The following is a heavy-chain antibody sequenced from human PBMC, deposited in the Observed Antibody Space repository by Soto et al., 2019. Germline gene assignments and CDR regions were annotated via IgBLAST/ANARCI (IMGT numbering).Heavy chain of an antibody. D-gene: IGHD4-17*01. J-gene: IGHJ1*01. CDR3: ARVHGDYEYFQH. CDR1: GGSISSGGYY. Sequence: PSETLSLTCTVSGGSISSGGYYWSWIRQHPGKGLEWIGYIYYSGSTYYNPSLKSRVTISVDTSKNQFSLKLSSVTAADTAVYYCARVHGDYEYFQHWGQGTLVTVSS. V-gene: IGHV4-31*03. CDR2: IYYSGST.